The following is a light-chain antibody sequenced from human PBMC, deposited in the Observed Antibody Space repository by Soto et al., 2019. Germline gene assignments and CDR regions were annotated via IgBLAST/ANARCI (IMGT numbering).Light chain of an antibody. CDR1: SSDVGGYNY. V-gene: IGLV2-14*03. J-gene: IGLJ1*01. CDR3: SAYQSHSALYV. CDR2: DVS. Sequence: QSALTQPASVSGSPGQSITISCTGTSSDVGGYNYVSWYQQLPGKVPKLIIYDVSNRPSGVSYRFSGSKSGNAASLTISGLQSEDKADYYCSAYQSHSALYVFGTGTKLTVL.